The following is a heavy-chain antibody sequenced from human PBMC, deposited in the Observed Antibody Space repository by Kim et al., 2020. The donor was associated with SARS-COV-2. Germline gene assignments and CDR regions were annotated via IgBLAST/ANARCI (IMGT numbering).Heavy chain of an antibody. J-gene: IGHJ6*01. CDR2: VVYRGNT. V-gene: IGHV4-59*01. CDR3: ARGAGYNLRGNGRDV. Sequence: SETLSLTCTGSGGSISSYYWSWIRQPPGKGLEWLGYVVYRGNTDYNPSLKSRFTISVDTSKNQFSLNLTSLTAAATAVYYCARGAGYNLRGNGRDVW. CDR1: GGSISSYY. D-gene: IGHD5-12*01.